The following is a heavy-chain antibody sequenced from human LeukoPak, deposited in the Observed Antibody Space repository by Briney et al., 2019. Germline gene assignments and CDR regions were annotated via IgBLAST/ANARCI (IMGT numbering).Heavy chain of an antibody. V-gene: IGHV3-23*01. Sequence: RGSLRLSCAASGFTFSSYAMSWVRQAPGKGLEWVSAISGSGGSTYYADSVKGRFTISRDNSKNTLYLQMNGLRAEDTAVYYCAKDHPLYCSSTSCYSGGFDYWGQGTLVTVSS. CDR3: AKDHPLYCSSTSCYSGGFDY. CDR2: ISGSGGST. D-gene: IGHD2-2*01. J-gene: IGHJ4*02. CDR1: GFTFSSYA.